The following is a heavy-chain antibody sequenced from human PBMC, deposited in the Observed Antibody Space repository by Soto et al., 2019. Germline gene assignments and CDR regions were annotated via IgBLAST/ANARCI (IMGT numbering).Heavy chain of an antibody. J-gene: IGHJ6*02. Sequence: QVQLHESGPGLVKPSQTLSLTCTVSGGSISSGDYYWSWIRQPPGKGLEWIGYIYYSGSTYYNPSLKSRVTISVDTSKNQFSLKLSSVTAADTAVYYCARDHYVYDILTGYGYYYGMDVWGQGTTVTVSS. V-gene: IGHV4-30-4*01. CDR2: IYYSGST. CDR1: GGSISSGDYY. CDR3: ARDHYVYDILTGYGYYYGMDV. D-gene: IGHD3-9*01.